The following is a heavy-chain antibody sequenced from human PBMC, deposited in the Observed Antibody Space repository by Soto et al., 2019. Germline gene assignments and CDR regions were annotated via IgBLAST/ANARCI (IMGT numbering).Heavy chain of an antibody. CDR2: ITGRGGTT. CDR3: EYCARRSGSDYIGRVMDV. J-gene: IGHJ6*02. D-gene: IGHD3-10*01. Sequence: GGSLRLSCAASGFTFSSYAMSWVRQAPGKGLEWVSLITGRGGTTYYADSVKGRFTISRDNSKNTLYLQMNSLRAEDTAVYYCEYCARRSGSDYIGRVMDVWGQGTKVTVSS. V-gene: IGHV3-23*01. CDR1: GFTFSSYA.